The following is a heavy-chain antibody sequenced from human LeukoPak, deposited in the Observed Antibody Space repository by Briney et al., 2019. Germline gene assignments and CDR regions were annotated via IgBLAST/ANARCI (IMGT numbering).Heavy chain of an antibody. Sequence: ASVTVSCKASGYTFTSYGISWVRQAPGQGLEWMGWISAYNGNTNYAQKLQGRVTMTTDTSTSTAYMELRSLRSDDTAVYYCARDRSSWYSGYFQHWGQGTLVTVSS. CDR2: ISAYNGNT. D-gene: IGHD6-13*01. CDR1: GYTFTSYG. CDR3: ARDRSSWYSGYFQH. V-gene: IGHV1-18*01. J-gene: IGHJ1*01.